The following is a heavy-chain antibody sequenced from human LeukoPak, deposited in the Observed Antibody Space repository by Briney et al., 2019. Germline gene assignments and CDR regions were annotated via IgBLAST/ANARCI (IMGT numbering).Heavy chain of an antibody. D-gene: IGHD3-22*01. J-gene: IGHJ4*02. CDR2: ISGSGGST. V-gene: IGHV3-23*01. Sequence: GGSLRLSCAASGFTFSSYAMSWVRQAPGKGLEWVSAISGSGGSTYYADSVKGRFTISRDNSKNTLYLQMNSLRAEDTAVYHCAKSFYDSSGYYDLYFDYWGQGTLVTVSS. CDR3: AKSFYDSSGYYDLYFDY. CDR1: GFTFSSYA.